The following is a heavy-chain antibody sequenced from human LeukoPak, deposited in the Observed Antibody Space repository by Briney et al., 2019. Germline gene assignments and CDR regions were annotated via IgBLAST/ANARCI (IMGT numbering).Heavy chain of an antibody. V-gene: IGHV6-1*01. Sequence: SQTLSLTCATSGDSVSRNGAAWNWIRQSPSRGLEWLGRTYYRYKWYNDYAVSVRSRITNNPDTSKNQFSLQLNSVTPEDTAVYYCARDLRDLNLYYYGMDVWGKGSTVTVSS. CDR1: GDSVSRNGAA. J-gene: IGHJ6*04. CDR3: ARDLRDLNLYYYGMDV. CDR2: TYYRYKWYN.